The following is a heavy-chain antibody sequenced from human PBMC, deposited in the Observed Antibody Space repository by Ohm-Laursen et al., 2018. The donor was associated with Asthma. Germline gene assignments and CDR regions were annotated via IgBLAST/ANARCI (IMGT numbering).Heavy chain of an antibody. CDR2: ISTASSFI. CDR3: AKPVVPVYYYGMDV. CDR1: GYTFSRYS. Sequence: SLRLSCAASGYTFSRYSIHWVRQIPGKGLEWVASISTASSFIYYADSVRGRFTTSRDNARNSVYLQMNSLRAEDTAVYYCAKPVVPVYYYGMDVWGQGTTVTVSS. D-gene: IGHD2-2*01. V-gene: IGHV3-21*01. J-gene: IGHJ6*02.